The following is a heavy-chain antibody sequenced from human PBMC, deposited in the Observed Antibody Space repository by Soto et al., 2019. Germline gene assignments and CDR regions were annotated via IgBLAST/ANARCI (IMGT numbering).Heavy chain of an antibody. J-gene: IGHJ6*03. CDR2: IIPILDIT. CDR3: ARKLVRDDFYYYYHMDS. CDR1: GGTFSNST. V-gene: IGHV1-69*02. Sequence: QVQLVQSGAEVKKPGSSVKVSCKAAGGTFSNSTINWVRQAPGQGLAWMGRIIPILDITNHAQRFQGRVRITADKSTTTAYMELSSLTSEDTAVSYCARKLVRDDFYYYYHMDSWGTETTVTVSS.